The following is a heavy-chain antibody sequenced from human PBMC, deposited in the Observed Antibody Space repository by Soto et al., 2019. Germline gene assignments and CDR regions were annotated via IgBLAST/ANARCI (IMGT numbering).Heavy chain of an antibody. CDR1: GGSISSGGYY. J-gene: IGHJ5*02. CDR3: ARGYSNWFDP. CDR2: VFNSGST. V-gene: IGHV4-31*03. Sequence: QVQLQESGPGLVKPSQTLSLTCTVSGGSISSGGYYWSWIRQHPGKGLEWIGYVFNSGSTYYNPALRSRVTISLDTSKNQFSLKLSSVTAAATAVYYCARGYSNWFDPWGQGTLVTVSS. D-gene: IGHD4-4*01.